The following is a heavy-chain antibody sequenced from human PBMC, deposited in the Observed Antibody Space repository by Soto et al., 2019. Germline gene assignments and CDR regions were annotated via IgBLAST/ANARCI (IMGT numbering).Heavy chain of an antibody. D-gene: IGHD3-3*01. J-gene: IGHJ6*02. V-gene: IGHV1-8*01. CDR2: MNPNSGNT. CDR1: GYTFTSYD. Sequence: GASVKVSCKASGYTFTSYDINWVRQATGQGLEWMGWMNPNSGNTGYAQKFQGRVTMTRNTSISTAYMELSRLRSEDPAVYYCARALRFWEWTHYGMDVWCPGTTVTVSS. CDR3: ARALRFWEWTHYGMDV.